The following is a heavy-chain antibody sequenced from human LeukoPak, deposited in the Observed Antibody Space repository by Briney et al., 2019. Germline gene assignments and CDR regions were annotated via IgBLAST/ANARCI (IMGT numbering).Heavy chain of an antibody. D-gene: IGHD6-19*01. J-gene: IGHJ4*02. CDR3: AKHPGYSSGWFYFDY. Sequence: QTGGSLRLSCAASGFTFSNYAMSWVRQAPGKGLEWVSGISDRGGSTYYADSVKGRFTISRDNSKNTLYLQMNSLRAEDTAVYYCAKHPGYSSGWFYFDYWGQGTLVTVSS. CDR2: ISDRGGST. CDR1: GFTFSNYA. V-gene: IGHV3-23*01.